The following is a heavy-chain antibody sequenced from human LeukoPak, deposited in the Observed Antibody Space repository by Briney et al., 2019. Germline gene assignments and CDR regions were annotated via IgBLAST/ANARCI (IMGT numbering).Heavy chain of an antibody. D-gene: IGHD6-13*01. CDR3: AKALSHPYSSSWYDAFDI. J-gene: IGHJ3*02. CDR2: ISWNSGSI. CDR1: GFTFDDYA. V-gene: IGHV3-9*01. Sequence: QPGRSLRLSCAASGFTFDDYAMHWVRQAPGKGLEWVSGISWNSGSIGYADSVKGRFTISRDNAKNSLYLQMNSLRAEDTALYYCAKALSHPYSSSWYDAFDIWGQGTMVTVSS.